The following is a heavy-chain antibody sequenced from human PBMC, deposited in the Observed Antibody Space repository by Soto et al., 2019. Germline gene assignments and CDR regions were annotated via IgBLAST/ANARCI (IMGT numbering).Heavy chain of an antibody. Sequence: GGSLRLSCAASGFTVSSNYMSWVRQAPGKGLEWVSVIYSGGSTYYADSVKGRFTISRDNSKNTLYLQMSRLRSEETAIYYCAEELYTGGRCCSFNIWGQGTMVTVSS. V-gene: IGHV3-53*01. J-gene: IGHJ3*02. CDR1: GFTVSSNY. CDR3: AEELYTGGRCCSFNI. D-gene: IGHD2-15*01. CDR2: IYSGGST.